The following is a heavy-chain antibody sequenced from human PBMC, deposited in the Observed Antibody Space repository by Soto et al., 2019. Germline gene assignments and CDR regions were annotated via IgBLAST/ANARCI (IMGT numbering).Heavy chain of an antibody. D-gene: IGHD4-17*01. CDR2: ISSSSSYI. CDR3: ARGDHDYGDSRDY. Sequence: EVQLVESGGGLVKPGGSLRLSCAASGFTFSSYSMNWVRQAPGKGLEWVSSISSSSSYIYYADSVKGRFTISRGNAKNSLYLQMNSLRAEDTAVYYCARGDHDYGDSRDYWGQGTLVTVSS. V-gene: IGHV3-21*01. CDR1: GFTFSSYS. J-gene: IGHJ4*02.